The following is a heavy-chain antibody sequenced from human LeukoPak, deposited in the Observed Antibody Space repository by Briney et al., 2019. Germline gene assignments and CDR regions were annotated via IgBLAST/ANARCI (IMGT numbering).Heavy chain of an antibody. V-gene: IGHV4-34*01. J-gene: IGHJ6*03. D-gene: IGHD3-10*01. CDR1: GGSFSGYY. CDR3: ARLPRITMVRGIPYYYYYYMDV. Sequence: PSETLSLTCAVYGGSFSGYYWSWIRQPPGKGLEWIGEINHSGSTNYNPSLKSRVTISVDTSKNQFSLKLSSVTAADTAVYYCARLPRITMVRGIPYYYYYYMDVWGKGTTVTISS. CDR2: INHSGST.